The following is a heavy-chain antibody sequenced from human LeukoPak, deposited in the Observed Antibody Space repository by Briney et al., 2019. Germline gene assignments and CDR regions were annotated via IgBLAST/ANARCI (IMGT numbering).Heavy chain of an antibody. CDR3: ARVVRGVTEA. CDR1: GGSISSYY. Sequence: SETLSLTCTVSGGSISSYYWSWIRQPPGKGLEWIGYIYYSGSTNYNPFLKSRVTISVDTSKNQFSLKLSSVTAADTAVYYCARVVRGVTEAWGQGTLVTVSS. V-gene: IGHV4-59*01. D-gene: IGHD3-10*01. J-gene: IGHJ4*02. CDR2: IYYSGST.